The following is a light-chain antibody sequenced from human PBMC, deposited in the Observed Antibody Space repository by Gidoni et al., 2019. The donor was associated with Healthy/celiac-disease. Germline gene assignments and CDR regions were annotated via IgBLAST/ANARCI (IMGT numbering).Light chain of an antibody. CDR1: QSVSSN. Sequence: IVMTQSPATLSVSPAERATLSCRASQSVSSNLAWYQQKPGQAPRLLIYGASTRATGIPARFSGSGSGTEFTLNISSLQSEDFAVYYCQQYNNWPPYTFGQGTKLEIK. V-gene: IGKV3-15*01. CDR3: QQYNNWPPYT. CDR2: GAS. J-gene: IGKJ2*01.